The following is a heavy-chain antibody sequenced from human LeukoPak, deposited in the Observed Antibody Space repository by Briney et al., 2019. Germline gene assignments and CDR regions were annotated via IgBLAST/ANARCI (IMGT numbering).Heavy chain of an antibody. Sequence: GGSLRLSCAASGFTFSSYWMNWVCQAAGKGLEWVANIKQDGSEKYYVDSVKGRFTISSNNAKNSLYLQINSLRAEDTAVYYCARDEGAYYYDSIGLNWFDPWGQGTLVTVSS. D-gene: IGHD3-22*01. CDR3: ARDEGAYYYDSIGLNWFDP. V-gene: IGHV3-7*01. J-gene: IGHJ5*02. CDR1: GFTFSSYW. CDR2: IKQDGSEK.